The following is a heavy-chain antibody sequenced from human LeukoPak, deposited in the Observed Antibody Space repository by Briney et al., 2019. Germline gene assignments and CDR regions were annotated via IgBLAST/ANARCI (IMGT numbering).Heavy chain of an antibody. J-gene: IGHJ3*02. V-gene: IGHV3-7*01. CDR1: GFTFSSYW. Sequence: GGSLILSFAASGFTFSSYWMSWVPQTPGKVVEWVASTKPDGSESYDVDSLRGRFTISRDNANNSLHLHMNSLRTEDTAVYYCVRDYDYSWGTYRLDAFDIWGQGTMVTVSS. D-gene: IGHD3-16*02. CDR2: TKPDGSES. CDR3: VRDYDYSWGTYRLDAFDI.